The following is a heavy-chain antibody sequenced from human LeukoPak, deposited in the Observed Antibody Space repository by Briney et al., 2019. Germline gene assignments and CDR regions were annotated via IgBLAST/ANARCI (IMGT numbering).Heavy chain of an antibody. V-gene: IGHV3-30*18. D-gene: IGHD3-22*01. Sequence: GGSLRLSCAASGFTFSRYGIHWVRQAPGKGLEWVAVISYDGSNKYYADSVKGRFTISRDNSKNTLYVQMNSLRVEDTAVYYCAKDPGDSSGYGGVGYFGMDVWGQGTPVTVSS. J-gene: IGHJ6*02. CDR3: AKDPGDSSGYGGVGYFGMDV. CDR1: GFTFSRYG. CDR2: ISYDGSNK.